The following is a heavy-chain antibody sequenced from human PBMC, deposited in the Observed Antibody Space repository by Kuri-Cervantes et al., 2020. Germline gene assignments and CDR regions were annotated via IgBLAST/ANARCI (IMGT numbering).Heavy chain of an antibody. D-gene: IGHD4-17*01. CDR3: VRHDKDYAGLNY. Sequence: KVSCKGSGYSFTSYWIGWVRQMPGKGLEWMGIIYPGDSDTRYSPSFQGQVTISADKSISTAYLRWSSLKASDTAIYYCVRHDKDYAGLNYWGQGTLVTVSS. J-gene: IGHJ4*02. V-gene: IGHV5-51*01. CDR2: IYPGDSDT. CDR1: GYSFTSYW.